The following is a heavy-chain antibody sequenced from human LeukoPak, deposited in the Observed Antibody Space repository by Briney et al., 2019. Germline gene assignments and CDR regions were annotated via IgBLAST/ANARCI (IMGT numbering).Heavy chain of an antibody. V-gene: IGHV1-2*02. Sequence: ASVKVSCKASGYTFTGYYMHWVRQAPGQGLEWMGWINPNSGGTNYAQKFQGRVTMTRDTSISTAYMELSRLRSDDTAVYYCARDKPRHIVVVPAAPDYWGQGTLVTVSS. CDR3: ARDKPRHIVVVPAAPDY. CDR2: INPNSGGT. J-gene: IGHJ4*02. CDR1: GYTFTGYY. D-gene: IGHD2-2*01.